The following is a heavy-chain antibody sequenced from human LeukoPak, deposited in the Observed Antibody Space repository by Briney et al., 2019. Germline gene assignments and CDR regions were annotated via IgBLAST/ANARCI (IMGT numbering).Heavy chain of an antibody. CDR1: GGSINSYY. Sequence: PSETLSLTCTVSGGSINSYYWSWIRQPPGKGLEWIGYIHYSGSTNYNSSLKSRVTISVDTSKNQFSLKLSSVTAADTAAYYCARVSGYSYGMGAFDVWGQGTMVTVSS. J-gene: IGHJ3*01. CDR3: ARVSGYSYGMGAFDV. D-gene: IGHD5-18*01. CDR2: IHYSGST. V-gene: IGHV4-59*01.